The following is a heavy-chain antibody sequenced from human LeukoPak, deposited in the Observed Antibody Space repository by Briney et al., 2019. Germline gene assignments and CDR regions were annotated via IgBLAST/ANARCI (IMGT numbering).Heavy chain of an antibody. J-gene: IGHJ4*02. Sequence: GGSLRLSCAASGFAFSSYAMSWVRQAPGKGLEWVSAISGGGGSTYYADFVKGRFTISRDNSKNTLYLQMNSLRAEDTAVYYCAKDQGLYSSSWYDWGQGTLVTVSS. CDR1: GFAFSSYA. CDR3: AKDQGLYSSSWYD. V-gene: IGHV3-23*01. CDR2: ISGGGGST. D-gene: IGHD6-13*01.